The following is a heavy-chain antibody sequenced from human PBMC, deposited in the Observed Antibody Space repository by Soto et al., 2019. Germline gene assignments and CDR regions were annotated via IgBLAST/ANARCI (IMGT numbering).Heavy chain of an antibody. J-gene: IGHJ4*02. CDR3: ARTLYCTNGVCFLERAPFDY. CDR2: IYYSGST. Sequence: QVQLQESGPGLVKPSQTLSLTCTVCGGSISSGDYYWSWVRQPPGKGLEWIGYIYYSGSTYYNPSLKSRVTISVDTSKNQFSLKLSSVTAADTAVYYCARTLYCTNGVCFLERAPFDYWGQGTLVTVSS. D-gene: IGHD2-8*01. CDR1: GGSISSGDYY. V-gene: IGHV4-30-4*01.